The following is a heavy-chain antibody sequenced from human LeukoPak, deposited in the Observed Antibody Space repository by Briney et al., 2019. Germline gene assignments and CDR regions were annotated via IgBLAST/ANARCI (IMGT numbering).Heavy chain of an antibody. CDR2: IIPIFGTA. CDR3: ARDSSRGYSGYENDY. D-gene: IGHD5-12*01. V-gene: IGHV1-69*13. J-gene: IGHJ4*02. Sequence: ASVKVSCKASGGTFSSYAISWVRQAPGQGLEWMGGIIPIFGTANYAQKFQGRVTITADESTSTAYMELSSLRSEDTAVYYCARDSSRGYSGYENDYWGQGTLVTVSS. CDR1: GGTFSSYA.